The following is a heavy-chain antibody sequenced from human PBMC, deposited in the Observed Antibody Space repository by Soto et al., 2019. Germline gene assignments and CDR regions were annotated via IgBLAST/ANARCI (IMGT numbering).Heavy chain of an antibody. V-gene: IGHV1-2*02. J-gene: IGHJ6*02. D-gene: IGHD2-15*01. CDR3: ARDWVVVLVAPRTGMVV. Sequence: ASVKVSCKASGYTFTGYYMHWVRQAPGQGLEWMGWINPNSGGTNYAQKFQGRVTMTRDTSISTAYMELSRLRSDDTAVYYCARDWVVVLVAPRTGMVVWGQGTTVTVSS. CDR1: GYTFTGYY. CDR2: INPNSGGT.